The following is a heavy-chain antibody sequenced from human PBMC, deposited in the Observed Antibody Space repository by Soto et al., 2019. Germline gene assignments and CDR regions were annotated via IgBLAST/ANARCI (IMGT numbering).Heavy chain of an antibody. CDR2: IIPIFGTA. CDR1: GGTFSSYA. J-gene: IGHJ6*02. CDR3: ARGSSSWNHYCMDV. Sequence: QVQLVQSGAEVKKPGSSVKVSCKASGGTFSSYALSWVRQAPGQGLEWMGGIIPIFGTANYAQKFQGRVTITADESTSTAYMELSRLRSEDTAVYYCARGSSSWNHYCMDVWGQGTTVTVSS. D-gene: IGHD6-13*01. V-gene: IGHV1-69*12.